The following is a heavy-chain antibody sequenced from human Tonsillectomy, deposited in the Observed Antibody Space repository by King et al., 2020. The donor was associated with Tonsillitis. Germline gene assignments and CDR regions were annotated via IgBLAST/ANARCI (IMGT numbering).Heavy chain of an antibody. Sequence: QLQESGPGLVKPSETLSLICTVSGGSMSSSSYYWGWIRQPPGKGLEWIGSVYYSGSTYYTPSLKSRVTISVDTSNNQFSLKLSSVTAADTAVYYCARHSGSYYFFDYWGQGALVTVSS. CDR3: ARHSGSYYFFDY. CDR2: VYYSGST. V-gene: IGHV4-39*01. CDR1: GGSMSSSSYY. D-gene: IGHD1-26*01. J-gene: IGHJ4*02.